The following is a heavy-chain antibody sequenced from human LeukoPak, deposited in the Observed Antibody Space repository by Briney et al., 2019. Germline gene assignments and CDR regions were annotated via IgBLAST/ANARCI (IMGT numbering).Heavy chain of an antibody. CDR1: RFTFSTYA. D-gene: IGHD3-22*01. Sequence: GGSLRLSCAASRFTFSTYAMSWVRQAPGKGLEWVSTISGSGGVTYYADSVKGRFTISRDDSRNTVSLQMNSLRAGDTAVYYCEKYGDGGYYQPFDSWGQGTLVTVSS. V-gene: IGHV3-23*01. J-gene: IGHJ4*02. CDR2: ISGSGGVT. CDR3: EKYGDGGYYQPFDS.